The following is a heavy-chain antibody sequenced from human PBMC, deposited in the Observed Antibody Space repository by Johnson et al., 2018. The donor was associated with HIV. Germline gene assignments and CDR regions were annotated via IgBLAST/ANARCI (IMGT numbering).Heavy chain of an antibody. CDR1: GFTVSSNY. CDR2: ISGSGGST. J-gene: IGHJ3*02. Sequence: VQLVESGGGLIQPGGSLRLSCAASGFTVSSNYMSWVRQAPGKGLEWVSAISGSGGSTYYADSVKGRFTISRDNSKNTLYLQMNSLRAEDTAVYYCAKDQGKAVAAPDAFDIWGQGTMVTVSS. CDR3: AKDQGKAVAAPDAFDI. D-gene: IGHD6-19*01. V-gene: IGHV3-23*04.